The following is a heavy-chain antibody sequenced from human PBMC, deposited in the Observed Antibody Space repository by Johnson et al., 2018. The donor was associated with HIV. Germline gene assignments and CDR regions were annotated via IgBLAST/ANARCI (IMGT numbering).Heavy chain of an antibody. J-gene: IGHJ3*02. V-gene: IGHV3-30*14. CDR1: GFTFIKYY. CDR3: ARAPRAFCDGDCYPNAFGI. CDR2: TSCDGRKK. Sequence: QVQLVESGGGVVQPGRSLRLSCAASGFTFIKYYMYWVRQAPGKGLECVAVTSCDGRKKYHADSVKGRFTVSRDNSKNTLYLQMNSLRGGDTAVYYCARAPRAFCDGDCYPNAFGIWGQGTMVTVSS. D-gene: IGHD2-21*02.